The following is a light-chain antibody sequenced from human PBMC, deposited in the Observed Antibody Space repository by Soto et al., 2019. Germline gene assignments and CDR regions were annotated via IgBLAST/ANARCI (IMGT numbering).Light chain of an antibody. Sequence: QSVLTQPASVSGSPGQSITISCTGTTSDVGGYNFVSWYQQHPGKAPKLMISEVSNRPSGVSNRFSGSKSGNTASLTISGLQPEDEADYFCSSYTTSNTFYVFGTGTKVTVL. V-gene: IGLV2-14*01. J-gene: IGLJ1*01. CDR2: EVS. CDR3: SSYTTSNTFYV. CDR1: TSDVGGYNF.